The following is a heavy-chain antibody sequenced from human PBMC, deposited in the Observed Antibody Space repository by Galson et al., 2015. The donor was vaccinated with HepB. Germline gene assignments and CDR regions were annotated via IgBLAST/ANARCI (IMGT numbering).Heavy chain of an antibody. J-gene: IGHJ4*02. V-gene: IGHV3-11*06. D-gene: IGHD4-17*01. CDR3: ARVADADYGDHTHFDS. CDR2: ISSNTLYT. CDR1: GFTFSDYY. Sequence: SLRLSCAVSGFTFSDYYMRWIRQASGMGLEGISYISSNTLYTNYAASVKGRFTISRDNAKTSLYLQINGLRAEDTAVYYCARVADADYGDHTHFDSWGQGTLVTVSS.